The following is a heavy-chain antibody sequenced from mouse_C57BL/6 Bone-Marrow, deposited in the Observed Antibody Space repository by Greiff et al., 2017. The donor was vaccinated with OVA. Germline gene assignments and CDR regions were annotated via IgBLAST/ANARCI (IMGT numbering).Heavy chain of an antibody. V-gene: IGHV1-76*01. CDR3: ARGYY. J-gene: IGHJ2*01. CDR1: GYTFTDYY. CDR2: IYPGSGNT. Sequence: QVQLQQSGAELVRPGASVKLSCKASGYTFTDYYINWVKQRPGQGLEWIARIYPGSGNTYYNGKFKGKATLTADKSSSTAYMQLSSLTSEDSAVYFCARGYYWGQGTTLTVSS.